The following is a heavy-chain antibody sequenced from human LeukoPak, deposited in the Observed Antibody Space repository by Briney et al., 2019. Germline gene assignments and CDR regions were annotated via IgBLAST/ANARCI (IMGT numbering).Heavy chain of an antibody. V-gene: IGHV4-4*02. J-gene: IGHJ3*02. CDR1: GGSIRSSNW. CDR2: IYHSGRT. Sequence: KPSGTLSLTCAVSGGSIRSSNWWSWVRQPPGKGLEWIGEIYHSGRTYYNPSLKSRVTMSVDTSKNQFSLKLSSVTAADTAVYYCARGPDDAFDIWGQGTMVTVSS. CDR3: ARGPDDAFDI.